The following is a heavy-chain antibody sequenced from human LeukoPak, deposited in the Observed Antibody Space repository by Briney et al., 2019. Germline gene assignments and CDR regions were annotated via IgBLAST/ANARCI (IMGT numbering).Heavy chain of an antibody. CDR1: GFTFSSYW. Sequence: PGGSLRLSCAASGFTFSSYWMSWVRQAPGKGLEWVANIKQDGSEQYYVDSVKGRFTISRDNAKNSLYLQMNSLRAEDTAVYYCARDYYGSGSYSKQSFDPWGQGTLVTVSS. CDR2: IKQDGSEQ. V-gene: IGHV3-7*01. CDR3: ARDYYGSGSYSKQSFDP. J-gene: IGHJ5*02. D-gene: IGHD3-10*01.